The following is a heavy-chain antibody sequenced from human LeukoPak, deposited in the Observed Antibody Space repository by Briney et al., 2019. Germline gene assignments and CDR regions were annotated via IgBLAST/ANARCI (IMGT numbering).Heavy chain of an antibody. V-gene: IGHV3-11*01. D-gene: IGHD3-10*01. CDR2: ISSSGRTI. J-gene: IGHJ5*02. Sequence: PGGSVRLSCAASGFTFSDYYMSWMRQAPGKGLEWVSYISSSGRTIYYADSVKGRFTISRDNAYNSLYLQMNSLRAEDTAVYYCAREGAPFGEFNLFDPWGQGTLVTVSS. CDR3: AREGAPFGEFNLFDP. CDR1: GFTFSDYY.